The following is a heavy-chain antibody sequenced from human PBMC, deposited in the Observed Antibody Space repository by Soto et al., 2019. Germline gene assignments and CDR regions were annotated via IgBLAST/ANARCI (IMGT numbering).Heavy chain of an antibody. CDR1: GGTFSSYS. CDR3: ARNKIRGAMVLWYFDL. CDR2: IIPIFGTA. Sequence: SVKVSCKASGGTFSSYSISWVREAPGQGLEWMGGIIPIFGTANYAQKFQGRVTITADKSTSTAYMELSSLRSEDTAVYYCARNKIRGAMVLWYFDLWGRGTLVTVSS. J-gene: IGHJ2*01. V-gene: IGHV1-69*06. D-gene: IGHD3-10*01.